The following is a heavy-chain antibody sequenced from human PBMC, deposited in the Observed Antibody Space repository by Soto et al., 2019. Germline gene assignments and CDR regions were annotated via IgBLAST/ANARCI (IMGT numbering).Heavy chain of an antibody. J-gene: IGHJ4*02. V-gene: IGHV1-3*01. CDR1: GYTFTSYA. CDR3: ARGGIWAPYSSNFDY. D-gene: IGHD6-13*01. CDR2: INAGNGNT. Sequence: ASVKVSCKASGYTFTSYAMHWVRQAPGQRLEWTGWINAGNGNTKYSQKFQGRVTITRDTSASTAYMGLSSLRSEDTAVYYCARGGIWAPYSSNFDYWGRGTLVTVSS.